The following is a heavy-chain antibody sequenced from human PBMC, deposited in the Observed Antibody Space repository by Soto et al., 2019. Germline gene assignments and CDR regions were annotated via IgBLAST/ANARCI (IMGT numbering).Heavy chain of an antibody. CDR2: FDPEDGET. CDR3: ATDRGVCSGGSCHYYFDY. V-gene: IGHV1-24*01. CDR1: GYTLTELS. Sequence: ASVEVSCKVSGYTLTELSMHWVRQAPGKGLEWMGGFDPEDGETIYAQKFQGRVTMTEDTSTDTAYMELSSLRSEDTAVYYCATDRGVCSGGSCHYYFDYWGQGTLVTVSS. J-gene: IGHJ4*02. D-gene: IGHD2-15*01.